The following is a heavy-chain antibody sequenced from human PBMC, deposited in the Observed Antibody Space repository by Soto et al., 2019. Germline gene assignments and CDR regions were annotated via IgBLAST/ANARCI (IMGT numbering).Heavy chain of an antibody. J-gene: IGHJ6*02. Sequence: SETLSLTCPFSCDSFGSGNKYFRGICHARGKGLEWIGYIFSSGTTYYNPSLKSRLTMSLDTSQNQFSLKLNSVTAADTAVYFCARVPSPFDFYYAMDVWGQGTTVTVSS. CDR3: ARVPSPFDFYYAMDV. V-gene: IGHV4-30-4*02. CDR2: IFSSGTT. D-gene: IGHD3-16*01. CDR1: CDSFGSGNKY.